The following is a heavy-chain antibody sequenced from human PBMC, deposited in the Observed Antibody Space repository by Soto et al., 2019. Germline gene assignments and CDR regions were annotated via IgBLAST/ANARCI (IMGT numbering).Heavy chain of an antibody. V-gene: IGHV1-69*13. CDR1: GGTFSSYA. D-gene: IGHD4-17*01. J-gene: IGHJ4*02. CDR3: ATPDDYGDPHFDY. CDR2: IIPIFGTA. Sequence: ASVKVSCKASGGTFSSYAISWVRQAPGQGLEWMGGIIPIFGTANYAQKFQGRVTITADESTSTAYMELSSLRSEDTAVYYRATPDDYGDPHFDYWGQGTLVTVSS.